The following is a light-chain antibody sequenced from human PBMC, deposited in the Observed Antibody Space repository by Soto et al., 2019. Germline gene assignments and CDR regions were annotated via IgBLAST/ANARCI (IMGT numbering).Light chain of an antibody. CDR3: QQYGSSPT. Sequence: EIVLMPSPGTLSLSPVERATLSCRASQSVSGYLAWYQQKPGQAPRLLIYDASNRAAGIPDRFSGSGSGTDFTLTISRLEPEDFAVYYCQQYGSSPTFGQGTKVDIK. CDR2: DAS. CDR1: QSVSGY. J-gene: IGKJ1*01. V-gene: IGKV3-20*01.